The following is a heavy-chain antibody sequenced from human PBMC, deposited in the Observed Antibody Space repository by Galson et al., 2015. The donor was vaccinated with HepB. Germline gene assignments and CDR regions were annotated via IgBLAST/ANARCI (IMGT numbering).Heavy chain of an antibody. V-gene: IGHV3-15*01. D-gene: IGHD3-22*01. Sequence: SLRLSCAASEFTFSNTWMNWVRQAPGKGLEWVGRIKSKTDGGTTDYAAPVKGRFTISRDDSKNTLYLQMNSLKTEDTAVYYCTTMGPPNYYYDSSGDDYWGQGTLVTVSS. CDR1: EFTFSNTW. CDR2: IKSKTDGGTT. CDR3: TTMGPPNYYYDSSGDDY. J-gene: IGHJ4*02.